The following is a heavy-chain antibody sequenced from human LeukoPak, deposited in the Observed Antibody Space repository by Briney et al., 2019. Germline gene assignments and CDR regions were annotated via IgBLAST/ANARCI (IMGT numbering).Heavy chain of an antibody. CDR3: ARQVLLAFDY. CDR2: VFYTGTT. V-gene: IGHV4-39*01. Sequence: PSETLSLTCSVSGGSISSTSYYWDWIRQPPGKGLDWIGTVFYTGTTYYTPSLKSRVTISVATSNNQFCLKLSSVTAADTALYYCARQVLLAFDYWGQGALVTVSS. J-gene: IGHJ4*02. D-gene: IGHD3-10*01. CDR1: GGSISSTSYY.